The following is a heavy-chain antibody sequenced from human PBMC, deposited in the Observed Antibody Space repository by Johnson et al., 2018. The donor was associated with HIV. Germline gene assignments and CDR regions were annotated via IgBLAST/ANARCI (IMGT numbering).Heavy chain of an antibody. V-gene: IGHV3-15*05. D-gene: IGHD3-22*01. CDR2: IKSKTDGGTT. CDR1: GFTFSNAW. J-gene: IGHJ3*02. Sequence: VQLVESGGGLVQPGGSLRLSCAASGFTFSNAWMSWVRQAPGKGLEWIGRIKSKTDGGTTDYAAPVKGRFTISRDDSKNTLNLQMTSLKTEDTAVYYCTTDRCYYDRSGYSRPFDIWGQGTMVIVSS. CDR3: TTDRCYYDRSGYSRPFDI.